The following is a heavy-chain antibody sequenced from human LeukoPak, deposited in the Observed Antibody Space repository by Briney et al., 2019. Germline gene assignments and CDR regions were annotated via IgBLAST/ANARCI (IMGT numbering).Heavy chain of an antibody. V-gene: IGHV4-30-4*01. Sequence: SETLSLTCTVSGGSISSGDYYWSWIRQPPGKGLEWIGYIYYSGSTYYNPSLKSRVTISVDTSKNQFSLKLSSVTAADTAVYYRARGEMATIGAFDIWGQGTMVTVSS. CDR3: ARGEMATIGAFDI. D-gene: IGHD5-24*01. J-gene: IGHJ3*02. CDR2: IYYSGST. CDR1: GGSISSGDYY.